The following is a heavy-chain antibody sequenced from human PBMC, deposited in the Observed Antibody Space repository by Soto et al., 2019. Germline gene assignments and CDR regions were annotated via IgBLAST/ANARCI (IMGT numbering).Heavy chain of an antibody. D-gene: IGHD1-26*01. CDR3: AGGGGVGATTGWD. J-gene: IGHJ4*02. CDR1: GGTFSSYA. CDR2: IIPIFGTA. V-gene: IGHV1-69*06. Sequence: QVQLVQSGAEVKKPGSSVKVSCKASGGTFSSYAISWVRQAPGQGLEWMGGIIPIFGTANYAQKFQGRVTITGDISKSTAYMELRSRRSGDTAVDDCAGGGGVGATTGWDWGQGTLVTVSS.